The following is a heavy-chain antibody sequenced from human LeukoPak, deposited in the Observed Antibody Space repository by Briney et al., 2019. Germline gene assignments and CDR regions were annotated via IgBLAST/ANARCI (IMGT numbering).Heavy chain of an antibody. V-gene: IGHV3-30*18. D-gene: IGHD5-24*01. Sequence: GGSLRLSCAASGFTFSSYGMHWVRQAPGKGLEWVAVISYDGSNKYYADSVKGRFTISRDNSKNTLYLQMNSLRAEDTAVYYCANIMPVEVATTVDYWGQGTLVTVSS. CDR1: GFTFSSYG. J-gene: IGHJ4*02. CDR3: ANIMPVEVATTVDY. CDR2: ISYDGSNK.